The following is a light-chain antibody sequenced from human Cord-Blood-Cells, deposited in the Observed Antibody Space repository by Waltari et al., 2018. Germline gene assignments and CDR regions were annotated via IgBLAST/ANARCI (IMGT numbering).Light chain of an antibody. CDR1: SSDVGRYNL. V-gene: IGLV2-23*03. J-gene: IGLJ2*01. Sequence: QSALTQPASVSGSPGQSITISCTGTSSDVGRYNLVSCYQQHPGKAPKLMIYEGSKRPAGVSNRFSCAKSGNTASLTISGLQAEDEADYYCCSYAGSSTFVVFGGGTKLTVL. CDR2: EGS. CDR3: CSYAGSSTFVV.